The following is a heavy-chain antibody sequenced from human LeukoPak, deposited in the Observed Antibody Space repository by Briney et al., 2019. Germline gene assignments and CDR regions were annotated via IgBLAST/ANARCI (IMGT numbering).Heavy chain of an antibody. V-gene: IGHV3-30*02. Sequence: GGSLRLSYSASGFTFSSYGIHWVRQAPGKGLEWVAFTRYDGSNEYYSDSVKGRFTISRDNSRNTVYLQINSLRADDTAVYYCAKDSTWIQLEGYFDYWGQGTLVTVSS. CDR3: AKDSTWIQLEGYFDY. CDR1: GFTFSSYG. D-gene: IGHD5-18*01. J-gene: IGHJ4*02. CDR2: TRYDGSNE.